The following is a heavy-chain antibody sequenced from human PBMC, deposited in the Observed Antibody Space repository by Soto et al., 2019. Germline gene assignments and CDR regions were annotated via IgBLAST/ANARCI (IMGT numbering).Heavy chain of an antibody. V-gene: IGHV4-59*08. CDR3: ARRYSSALAI. D-gene: IGHD6-13*01. Sequence: QVQLQESGPGLVKPSETLSLTCTVSGGSISSYYWSWIRQPPGKGLEWIGYIYYSGSTNYNPSLKSRAARSADTSKSQFALKLSAVTAADTAAYYCARRYSSALAIWGQGTMVTVSS. J-gene: IGHJ3*02. CDR1: GGSISSYY. CDR2: IYYSGST.